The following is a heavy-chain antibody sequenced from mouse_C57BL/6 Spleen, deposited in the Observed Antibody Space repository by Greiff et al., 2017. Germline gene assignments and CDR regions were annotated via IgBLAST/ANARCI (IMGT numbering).Heavy chain of an antibody. J-gene: IGHJ3*01. CDR3: ARGGYGSISWFAY. CDR2: IDPSDSYT. Sequence: QVQLQQPGAELVKPGASVKMSCKASGYTFTSYWMKWVKQRPGQGLEWIGEIDPSDSYTNYNQKFKGKATLTVDTSSSTAYMQLSSLTSEDSAVYYCARGGYGSISWFAYWGQGTLVTVSA. D-gene: IGHD1-1*01. V-gene: IGHV1-50*01. CDR1: GYTFTSYW.